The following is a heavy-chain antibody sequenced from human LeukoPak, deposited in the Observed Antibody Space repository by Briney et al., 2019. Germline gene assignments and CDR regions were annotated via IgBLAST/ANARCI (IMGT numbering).Heavy chain of an antibody. D-gene: IGHD3-16*01. CDR3: ARIEKFWGGTTYYYYMDV. V-gene: IGHV1-18*01. Sequence: ASVKVPCKASGYTFTSYGISWVRQAPGQGLEWMGWISAYNGNTNYAQKLQGRVTMTTDTSTSTAYMELRSLRSDDTAVYYCARIEKFWGGTTYYYYMDVWGKGTTVTVSS. CDR1: GYTFTSYG. CDR2: ISAYNGNT. J-gene: IGHJ6*03.